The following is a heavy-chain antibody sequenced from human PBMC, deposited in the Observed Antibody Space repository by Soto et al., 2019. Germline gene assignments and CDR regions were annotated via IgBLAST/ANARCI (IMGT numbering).Heavy chain of an antibody. CDR3: ARDIVLMEGYYYGMDV. D-gene: IGHD2-8*01. J-gene: IGHJ6*02. V-gene: IGHV3-33*01. Sequence: QVQLVESGGGVVQPGRSLRLSCAASGFTFSSYGMHWVRQAPGKGLEWVAVIWYDGSNKYYADSVKGRFTISRDNSKNTLYLQMNSLRAEDTAVYYCARDIVLMEGYYYGMDVWGQGTTVTVSS. CDR1: GFTFSSYG. CDR2: IWYDGSNK.